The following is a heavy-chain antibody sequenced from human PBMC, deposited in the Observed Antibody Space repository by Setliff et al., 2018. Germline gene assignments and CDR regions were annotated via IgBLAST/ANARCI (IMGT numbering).Heavy chain of an antibody. CDR3: ARTARPNRYYNYMDV. V-gene: IGHV1-69*13. CDR1: GGTFTTYA. Sequence: SVKVSCKASGGTFTTYAITWVRQAPGQGLEWMGGIIPRFSTANIAQNFQGSVTISADESTSTVYMELSSLRSEDTAVYYCARTARPNRYYNYMDVWGKGTKVTVSS. D-gene: IGHD3-9*01. J-gene: IGHJ6*03. CDR2: IIPRFSTA.